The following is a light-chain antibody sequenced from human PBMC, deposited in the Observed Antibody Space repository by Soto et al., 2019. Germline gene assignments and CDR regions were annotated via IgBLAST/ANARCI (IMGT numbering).Light chain of an antibody. Sequence: QLVLTQSPSASASLGASVKLTCTLSSAHSSYAIAWHQQQPGRGPRYLMKLNSDGRHSKGDGIPDRFSGSSSGTERYLTISSLQSDDEGDYYCQTWGTGQPLFGGGTKLTVL. CDR2: LNSDGRH. V-gene: IGLV4-69*02. CDR3: QTWGTGQPL. CDR1: SAHSSYA. J-gene: IGLJ2*01.